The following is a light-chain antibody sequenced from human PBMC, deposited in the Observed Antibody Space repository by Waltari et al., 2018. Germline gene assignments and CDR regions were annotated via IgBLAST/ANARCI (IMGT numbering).Light chain of an antibody. CDR2: DAS. CDR1: QSVSSY. Sequence: DIVLTQSPATLSLSPGERATLSCRASQSVSSYLALYQQKPGQAPRLLIYDASSRATGSPARFSGSGSGTDFTLTISSLEPEDFAVYYCQQRSNWPRTFGQGTKVEI. V-gene: IGKV3-11*01. CDR3: QQRSNWPRT. J-gene: IGKJ1*01.